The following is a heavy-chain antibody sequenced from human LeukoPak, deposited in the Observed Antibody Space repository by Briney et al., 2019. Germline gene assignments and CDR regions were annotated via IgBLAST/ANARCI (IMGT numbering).Heavy chain of an antibody. CDR1: GFTFSSYA. CDR3: AKTNGYSSGWYNY. D-gene: IGHD6-19*01. V-gene: IGHV3-23*01. J-gene: IGHJ4*02. CDR2: IGGSGGST. Sequence: GGSLRLSCAASGFTFSSYAMSWVRQAPGKGLEWVSSIGGSGGSTYYADSVKGRFTISRDNSKNTLYLQMNSLRAEDTAVYYCAKTNGYSSGWYNYWGQGTLVTVSS.